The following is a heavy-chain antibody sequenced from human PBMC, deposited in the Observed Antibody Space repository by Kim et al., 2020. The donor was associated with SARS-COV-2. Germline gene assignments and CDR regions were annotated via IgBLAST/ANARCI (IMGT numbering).Heavy chain of an antibody. CDR3: ALWFGQLLGPFNF. CDR2: INTYTGNP. Sequence: ASVKVSCKSSGYSFTNYIMSWVRQAPGQGLEWMGWINTYTGNPTYAQGFTGRFVFSLDTSVSTAYLQITNLQPEDSAVYYCALWFGQLLGPFNFWGQGTL. D-gene: IGHD3-10*01. V-gene: IGHV7-4-1*02. J-gene: IGHJ4*02. CDR1: GYSFTNYI.